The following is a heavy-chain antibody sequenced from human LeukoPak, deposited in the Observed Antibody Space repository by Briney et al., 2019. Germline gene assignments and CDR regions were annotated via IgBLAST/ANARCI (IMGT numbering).Heavy chain of an antibody. J-gene: IGHJ4*02. D-gene: IGHD3/OR15-3a*01. Sequence: SVKVSCKASGFTFTSSAMQWVRQARGQRLEWIGWIVVGSGNTNYAQKFQERVTITRDMSTSTAYMELSSLRSEDTAVYYCARDRIFGLPSYFDYWGQGTLVTVSS. CDR2: IVVGSGNT. V-gene: IGHV1-58*02. CDR1: GFTFTSSA. CDR3: ARDRIFGLPSYFDY.